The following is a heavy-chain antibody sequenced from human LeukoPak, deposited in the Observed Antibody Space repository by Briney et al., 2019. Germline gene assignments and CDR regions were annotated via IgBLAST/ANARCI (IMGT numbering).Heavy chain of an antibody. CDR2: ISYDGSNK. CDR3: AKAPPYKKYFDY. D-gene: IGHD1-1*01. V-gene: IGHV3-30*18. Sequence: GGSLRLSCAASGFTFSSYGMHWVRQAPGKGLEWVAVISYDGSNKYYADSVKGRFTISRDNSKNTLYLQMNSLRAEDTAVYYCAKAPPYKKYFDYWGQGTLVTVSS. CDR1: GFTFSSYG. J-gene: IGHJ4*02.